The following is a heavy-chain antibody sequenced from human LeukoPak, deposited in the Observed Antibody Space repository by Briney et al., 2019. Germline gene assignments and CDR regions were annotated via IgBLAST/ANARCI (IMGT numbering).Heavy chain of an antibody. Sequence: PSETLSLTXAVYGGSFSGYYWSWIRQPPGKGLEWIGEINHSGSTNYNPSLKSRVTISVDTSKNQFSLKLSSVTAADTAVYYCARGAVAARKFDYWGQGTLVTVSS. V-gene: IGHV4-34*01. J-gene: IGHJ4*02. CDR3: ARGAVAARKFDY. CDR1: GGSFSGYY. D-gene: IGHD2-15*01. CDR2: INHSGST.